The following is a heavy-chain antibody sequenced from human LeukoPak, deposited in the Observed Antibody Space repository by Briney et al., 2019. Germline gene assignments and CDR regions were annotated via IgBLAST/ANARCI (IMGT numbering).Heavy chain of an antibody. J-gene: IGHJ2*01. CDR1: GDTLSDYA. CDR2: IIPVVGTA. Sequence: AVKVSCKPSGDTLSDYALNCVPPAPERGLESVGEIIPVVGTAHYRQTFAGRGTIIADKSTSTPHSELSGVRSPDTTVYFTAPTCKLYDSCGAWRYFDLWGRGTLVTVSS. V-gene: IGHV1-69*06. CDR3: APTCKLYDSCGAWRYFDL. D-gene: IGHD3-22*01.